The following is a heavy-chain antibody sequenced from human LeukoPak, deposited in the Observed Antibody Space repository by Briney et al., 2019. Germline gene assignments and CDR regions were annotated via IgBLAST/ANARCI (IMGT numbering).Heavy chain of an antibody. V-gene: IGHV4-39*01. CDR2: IFYSGTT. CDR1: GGSISNSNYY. D-gene: IGHD3-22*01. CDR3: ARDGYD. Sequence: PSETLSLTCTVPGGSISNSNYYWGWIRQPPGKGLEWIGNIFYSGTTYYSPSLKSRVTISVDTSKNQFSLKLTSVTAADTAVYYCARDGYDWGQGTLVTVSS. J-gene: IGHJ4*02.